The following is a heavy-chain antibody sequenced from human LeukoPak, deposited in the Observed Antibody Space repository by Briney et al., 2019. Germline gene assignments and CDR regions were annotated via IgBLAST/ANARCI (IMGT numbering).Heavy chain of an antibody. D-gene: IGHD3-22*01. CDR1: GGSFSGYY. CDR3: ARYYYDSSGYYRVGPGSDY. Sequence: SETLSLTCAVYGGSFSGYYWSWIRQPPGKGLEWIGEINHSESTNYNPSLKSRVTISVDTSKNQFSLKLSSVTAADTAVYYCARYYYDSSGYYRVGPGSDYWGQGTLVTVSS. CDR2: INHSEST. J-gene: IGHJ4*02. V-gene: IGHV4-34*01.